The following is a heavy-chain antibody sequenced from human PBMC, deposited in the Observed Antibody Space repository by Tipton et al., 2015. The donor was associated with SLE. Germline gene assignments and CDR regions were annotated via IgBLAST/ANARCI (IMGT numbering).Heavy chain of an antibody. CDR1: GGSISSRSYD. D-gene: IGHD2-8*02. Sequence: LRLSCTVSGGSISSRSYDWGWIRQPPGKGLEWIGSIYDTGNTYYNPSLKSRVTISVDTSKNQFSLKLSSVTAADTAVYYCARHFCTGGVCYDYWGQGTLVTVSS. CDR2: IYDTGNT. V-gene: IGHV4-39*01. J-gene: IGHJ4*02. CDR3: ARHFCTGGVCYDY.